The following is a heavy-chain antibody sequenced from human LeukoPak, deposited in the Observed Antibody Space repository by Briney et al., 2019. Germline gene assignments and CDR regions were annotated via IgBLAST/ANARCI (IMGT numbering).Heavy chain of an antibody. CDR1: GFTFSTYG. CDR2: ISSDGSNK. D-gene: IGHD2-15*01. CDR3: AKGPGVWYHFDY. Sequence: PGRSLRLSCAASGFTFSTYGLHWVRQAPGKGLEWVAFISSDGSNKYYEDSVKGRFTISRDNSKNTLYLQMNSLRAEDTAVYYCAKGPGVWYHFDYWGQGTLVTVSS. V-gene: IGHV3-30*18. J-gene: IGHJ4*02.